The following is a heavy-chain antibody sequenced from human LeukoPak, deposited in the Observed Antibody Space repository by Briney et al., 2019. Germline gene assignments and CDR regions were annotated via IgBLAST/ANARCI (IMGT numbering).Heavy chain of an antibody. Sequence: GESLKISCAASGYSFTNLWIAWVRQMPGKVLEWMGIIYPGDDRVSYNPSFEGQVSFSSDKSISTAYLQWSSLKAYTTAIYFCARYEGSRLNNMDVWGKGTTVTVSS. CDR2: IYPGDDRV. J-gene: IGHJ6*03. CDR1: GYSFTNLW. CDR3: ARYEGSRLNNMDV. D-gene: IGHD3-16*01. V-gene: IGHV5-51*01.